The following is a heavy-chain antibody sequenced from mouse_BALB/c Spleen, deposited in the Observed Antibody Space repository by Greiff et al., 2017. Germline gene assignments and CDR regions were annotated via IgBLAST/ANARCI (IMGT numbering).Heavy chain of an antibody. CDR1: GFSLTSYG. J-gene: IGHJ3*01. D-gene: IGHD2-2*01. Sequence: VKLVESGPGLVAPSQSLSITCTVSGFSLTSYGVHWVRQPPGKGLEWLGVICAGGSTNYNSALMSRLSISKDNSKSQVFLKMNSLQTDDTAMYYCARNYGSWFAYWGQGTLVTVSA. V-gene: IGHV2-9*02. CDR3: ARNYGSWFAY. CDR2: ICAGGST.